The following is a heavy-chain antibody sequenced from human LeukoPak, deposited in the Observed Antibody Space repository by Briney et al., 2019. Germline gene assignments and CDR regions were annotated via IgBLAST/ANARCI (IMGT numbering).Heavy chain of an antibody. V-gene: IGHV4-34*01. J-gene: IGHJ5*02. CDR1: GGSFSGYF. CDR2: INHSGST. CDR3: ARDYCTSTTCPNWFDP. Sequence: PSETLSLTCAVYGGSFSGYFWSWIRQPPGKGLEWIGEINHSGSTNHNPSLKSRVTISVDTSKNQFSLKLSSVTAADTAVYYCARDYCTSTTCPNWFDPWGQGTLVTVSS. D-gene: IGHD2-2*01.